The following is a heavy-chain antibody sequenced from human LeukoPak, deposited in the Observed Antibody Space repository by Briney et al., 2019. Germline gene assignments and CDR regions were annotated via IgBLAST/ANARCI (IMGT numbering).Heavy chain of an antibody. CDR2: ISAYNGNT. Sequence: ASVKVSCKASGYTFTSYGISWVRQAPGQGLEWMGWISAYNGNTNYAQKLQGRVTMTTDTSTSTAYMELRSLRSDDTAVYYCARRTTVVTPRGYYYGMDVWGQGTTVTVSS. J-gene: IGHJ6*02. CDR3: ARRTTVVTPRGYYYGMDV. V-gene: IGHV1-18*01. CDR1: GYTFTSYG. D-gene: IGHD4-23*01.